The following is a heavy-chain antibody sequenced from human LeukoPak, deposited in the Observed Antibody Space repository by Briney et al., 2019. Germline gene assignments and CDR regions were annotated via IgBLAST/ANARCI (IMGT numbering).Heavy chain of an antibody. Sequence: PGTSLRLSCAASGFTFSSYSMNWVRQAPGKGLEWVSAISGSGGSTYYADSVKGRFTISRDNSKNTLYLQMNSLRAEDTAVYYCEKVTPADSLVYSFDYWGQGTLVTVSS. CDR2: ISGSGGST. CDR3: EKVTPADSLVYSFDY. CDR1: GFTFSSYS. D-gene: IGHD3-22*01. J-gene: IGHJ4*02. V-gene: IGHV3-23*01.